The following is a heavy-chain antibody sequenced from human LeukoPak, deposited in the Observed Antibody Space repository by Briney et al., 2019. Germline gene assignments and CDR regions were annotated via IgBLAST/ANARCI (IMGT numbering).Heavy chain of an antibody. V-gene: IGHV3-7*01. CDR2: IKQDGSEE. CDR3: ASGRQLGY. Sequence: GGSPRLSCAASGFSFSDYWMSWVRQAPGKGLEWVANIKQDGSEECYVDSVKGRFTISRDNAKNSLYLQMNSLRAEDTAVYYCASGRQLGYWGQGTLVTVSS. D-gene: IGHD6-13*01. J-gene: IGHJ4*02. CDR1: GFSFSDYW.